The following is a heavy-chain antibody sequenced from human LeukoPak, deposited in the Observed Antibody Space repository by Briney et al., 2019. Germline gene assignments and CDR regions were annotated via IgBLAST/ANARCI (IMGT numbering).Heavy chain of an antibody. V-gene: IGHV3-48*04. CDR1: GFTFSSYS. Sequence: GGSLRLSCAASGFTFSSYSMNWVRQAPGKGLEWVSYISSGSSTIYYADSVKGRFTISRDNAKNSLYLQMNSLRAEDTAVYYCARDLFTDLTGYYDAFDIWGQGTMVTVSS. CDR2: ISSGSSTI. CDR3: ARDLFTDLTGYYDAFDI. J-gene: IGHJ3*02. D-gene: IGHD3-9*01.